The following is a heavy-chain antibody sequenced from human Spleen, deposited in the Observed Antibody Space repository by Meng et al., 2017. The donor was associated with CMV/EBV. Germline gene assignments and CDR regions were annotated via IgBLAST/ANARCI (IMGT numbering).Heavy chain of an antibody. J-gene: IGHJ6*02. V-gene: IGHV4-39*07. D-gene: IGHD3-3*01. CDR2: IYYDGST. CDR1: GGSISSTSYF. CDR3: ASLYFDFWSVGDYYYYGMDV. Sequence: SEILSLTCTVSGGSISSTSYFWGWIRQPPGKGLEWVGNIYYDGSTYYNPSLMSRVTISADTSRNQFSLRLSSVTAADAAVYYCASLYFDFWSVGDYYYYGMDVWGQGTTVTVSS.